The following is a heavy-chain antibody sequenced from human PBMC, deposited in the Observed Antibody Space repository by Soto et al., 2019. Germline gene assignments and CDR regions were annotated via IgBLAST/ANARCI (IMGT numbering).Heavy chain of an antibody. V-gene: IGHV4-39*07. J-gene: IGHJ5*02. CDR3: AMTETTLSNWFDP. CDR1: GGSISSSSYY. CDR2: IYYSGST. D-gene: IGHD4-4*01. Sequence: SETLSLTCTVSGGSISSSSYYWGWIRQPPGKGLEWIGSIYYSGSTYYNPSLKSRLTMSVDKSKNQFSLRLSSVTAADTAVYYCAMTETTLSNWFDPWGQGTLVTVSS.